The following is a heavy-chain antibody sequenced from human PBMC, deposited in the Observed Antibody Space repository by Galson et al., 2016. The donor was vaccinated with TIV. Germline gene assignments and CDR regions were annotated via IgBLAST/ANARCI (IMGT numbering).Heavy chain of an antibody. CDR1: GFSFSNAW. J-gene: IGHJ4*02. Sequence: SLRLSCAASGFSFSNAWMNWVRQAPGKGLEWVGRIKGKSDGGTIDYAAPVKDRFTISRDDSENTLYLQMNSLISEDTAVYYCTREGSSGYDLQQFDYWGQGTLVTVSS. V-gene: IGHV3-15*01. CDR2: IKGKSDGGTI. D-gene: IGHD3-22*01. CDR3: TREGSSGYDLQQFDY.